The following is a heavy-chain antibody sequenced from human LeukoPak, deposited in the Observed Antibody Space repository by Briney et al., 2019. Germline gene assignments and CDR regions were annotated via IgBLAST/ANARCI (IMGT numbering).Heavy chain of an antibody. Sequence: PGGSLRLSCAASGFTFSSYWMSWVRQAPGKGLEWVANIKQDGSEKYYVDSVKGRFTISRDNAENSLYLQMNSLRAEDTAVYYCAREKSRLRFLSGYYYYGMDVWGQGTTVTVSS. J-gene: IGHJ6*02. D-gene: IGHD3-3*01. CDR1: GFTFSSYW. V-gene: IGHV3-7*01. CDR3: AREKSRLRFLSGYYYYGMDV. CDR2: IKQDGSEK.